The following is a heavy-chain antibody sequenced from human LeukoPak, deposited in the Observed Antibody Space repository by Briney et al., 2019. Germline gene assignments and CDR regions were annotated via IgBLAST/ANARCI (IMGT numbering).Heavy chain of an antibody. V-gene: IGHV4-39*01. CDR1: GGSISSSSYY. CDR2: IYYSGST. Sequence: SETLSLTCTVSGGSISSSSYYWGWIRQPPGKGLEWIGSIYYSGSTYYNPSLKSRVTISVDTSKNQFSLKLSSVTAADTAAYYCARHHHYYYYGMDVWGQGTTVTVSS. J-gene: IGHJ6*02. CDR3: ARHHHYYYYGMDV.